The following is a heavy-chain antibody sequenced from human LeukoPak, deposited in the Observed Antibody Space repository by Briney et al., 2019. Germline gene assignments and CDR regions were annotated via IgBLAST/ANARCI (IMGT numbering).Heavy chain of an antibody. CDR1: GGTFSNYA. J-gene: IGHJ5*02. Sequence: ASVHVSCQASGGTFSNYAISWVRQAPGQGLEWMGRIIPILGIANYAQKFQGRVTITADKSTSTAYMELRSLRSEDTAVYYCARAAGRVAAAGTGNNWFDPWGQGTLVTVSS. CDR2: IIPILGIA. CDR3: ARAAGRVAAAGTGNNWFDP. V-gene: IGHV1-69*04. D-gene: IGHD6-13*01.